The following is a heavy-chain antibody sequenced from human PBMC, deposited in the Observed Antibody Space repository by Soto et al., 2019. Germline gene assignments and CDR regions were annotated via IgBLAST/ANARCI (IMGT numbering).Heavy chain of an antibody. V-gene: IGHV3-74*03. D-gene: IGHD3-3*01. CDR1: GFTFKSYR. CDR2: INSDGNII. J-gene: IGHJ6*02. Sequence: PGGSLRLSCVASGFTFKSYRMHWVRQVPGKGLVWVSRINSDGNIITYADSVRGRFTISRDNAKNTLYLQMNSLRAEDTAVYFCARALDYDFWSDRDALALDYGRDIWGQGTRVTVS. CDR3: ARALDYDFWSDRDALALDYGRDI.